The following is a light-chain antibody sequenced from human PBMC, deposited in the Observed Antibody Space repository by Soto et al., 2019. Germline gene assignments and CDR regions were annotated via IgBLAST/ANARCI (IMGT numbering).Light chain of an antibody. CDR3: VLYMGSGTWV. Sequence: VVTQEPSFSVSPGGTVTLTCGLSSGSVSTSYYPSWYQQTPGQAPRTLIYSTNTRSSGVPDRFSGSILGNKAALTITGAQADDESDYYCVLYMGSGTWVFGGGTQLTVL. J-gene: IGLJ3*02. CDR2: STN. CDR1: SGSVSTSYY. V-gene: IGLV8-61*01.